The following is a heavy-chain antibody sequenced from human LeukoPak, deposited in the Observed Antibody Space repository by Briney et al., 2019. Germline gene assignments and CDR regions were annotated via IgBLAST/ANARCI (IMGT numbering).Heavy chain of an antibody. CDR3: ARDRVVGGGGAFDI. V-gene: IGHV3-7*01. Sequence: GGSLRLSCAASGFTFSSYWISWVRQAPGKGLEWVANIKQDGSEKYYVDSVKGRFTISRDNAKNSLYLQMNSLRAEDTAVYYCARDRVVGGGGAFDIWGQGTMVTVSS. CDR2: IKQDGSEK. D-gene: IGHD1-26*01. J-gene: IGHJ3*02. CDR1: GFTFSSYW.